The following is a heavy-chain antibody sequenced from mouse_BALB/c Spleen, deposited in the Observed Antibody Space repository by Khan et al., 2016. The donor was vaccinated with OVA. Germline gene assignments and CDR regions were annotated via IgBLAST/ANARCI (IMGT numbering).Heavy chain of an antibody. CDR1: GYSITSDYA. V-gene: IGHV3-2*02. J-gene: IGHJ1*01. Sequence: EVQLQESGPGLVKPSQSLSLTCTVTGYSITSDYAWNWIRQFPGNKLEWTGYISYSGSTSYNPSLKSRISITRDTSKNQFFLQLNSVTTGDTATYYCARRAYYANWYFDVWGAGTTVTVSS. CDR2: ISYSGST. D-gene: IGHD1-1*02. CDR3: ARRAYYANWYFDV.